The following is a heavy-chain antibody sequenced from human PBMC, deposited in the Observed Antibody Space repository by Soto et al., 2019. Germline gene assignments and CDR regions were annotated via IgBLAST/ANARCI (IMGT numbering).Heavy chain of an antibody. CDR1: GFTFSNYW. J-gene: IGHJ3*01. CDR2: INSDGTTS. V-gene: IGHV3-74*01. Sequence: GGSLRLSCAASGFTFSNYWMDWVRQAPGKGLLWVSRINSDGTTSNYADSVKGRFTISRDNAKNTLYLQINNLRVEDTAVYHCAVSWGSGAVDFWGQGTMVTVSS. D-gene: IGHD7-27*01. CDR3: AVSWGSGAVDF.